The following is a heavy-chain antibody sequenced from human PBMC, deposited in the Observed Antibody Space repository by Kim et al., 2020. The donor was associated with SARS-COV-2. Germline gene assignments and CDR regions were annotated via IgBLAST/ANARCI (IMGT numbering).Heavy chain of an antibody. J-gene: IGHJ4*02. D-gene: IGHD2-15*01. CDR3: ASNVDPIVVVVAAGY. Sequence: DSVKGRFTISRDNSKNTLYLQMNSLRAEDTAVYYCASNVDPIVVVVAAGYWGQGTLVTVSS. V-gene: IGHV3-30*07.